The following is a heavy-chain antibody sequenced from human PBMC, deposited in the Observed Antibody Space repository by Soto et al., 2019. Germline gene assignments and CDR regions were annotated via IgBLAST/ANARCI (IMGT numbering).Heavy chain of an antibody. CDR1: GFTFSSYG. CDR3: AKDRGLVVYYYGMDV. Sequence: PVGSLRLSCAASGFTFSSYGMHWVRQAPGKGLEWVAVISYDGSNKYYADSVKGRFTISRDNSKNTLYLQMNSLRAEDTAVYYCAKDRGLVVYYYGMDVWGQGTTVTVSS. CDR2: ISYDGSNK. V-gene: IGHV3-30*18. J-gene: IGHJ6*02. D-gene: IGHD6-6*01.